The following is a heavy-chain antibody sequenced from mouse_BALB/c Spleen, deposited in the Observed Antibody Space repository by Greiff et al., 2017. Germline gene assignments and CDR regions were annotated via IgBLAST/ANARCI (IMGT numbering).Heavy chain of an antibody. CDR3: ARHRDYDDDY. D-gene: IGHD2-4*01. Sequence: DVMLVESGGDLVKPGGSLKLSCAASGFTFSSYGMSWVRQTPDKRLEWVATISSGGSYTYYPDSVKGRFTISRDNAKNTLYLQMSSLKSEDTAMYYCARHRDYDDDYWGQGTTLTVSS. J-gene: IGHJ2*01. CDR1: GFTFSSYG. CDR2: ISSGGSYT. V-gene: IGHV5-6*02.